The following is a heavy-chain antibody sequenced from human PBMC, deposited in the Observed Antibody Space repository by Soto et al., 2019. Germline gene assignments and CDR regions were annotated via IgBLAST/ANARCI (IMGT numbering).Heavy chain of an antibody. CDR1: GYTFTRDA. V-gene: IGHV1-18*01. J-gene: IGHJ4*02. Sequence: QIQLVQSGPEVKKPGASVKVSCKASGYTFTRDAITWVRQAPGQGLEWMGWISAYNGNINYAQKLQDRVTMTTDTSTSTAYMELRSLTSDDTAVYYCARMTDYGDYVYFDYWGQGTLVTVSS. CDR2: ISAYNGNI. CDR3: ARMTDYGDYVYFDY. D-gene: IGHD4-17*01.